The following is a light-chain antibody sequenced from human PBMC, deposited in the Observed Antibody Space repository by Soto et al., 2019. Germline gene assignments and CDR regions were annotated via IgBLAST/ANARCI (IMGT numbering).Light chain of an antibody. V-gene: IGKV3-11*01. CDR3: QQHSNWPRT. CDR2: DAS. Sequence: EIVLTQSPATLSSSPGERTTLSCRASQSVSNYLAWFQQKPGQSPRRLIYDASKWATGVPARFSGSGSGPDFTLTIRSLEPEDFAVYYCQQHSNWPRTFGQGTKVEIK. CDR1: QSVSNY. J-gene: IGKJ1*01.